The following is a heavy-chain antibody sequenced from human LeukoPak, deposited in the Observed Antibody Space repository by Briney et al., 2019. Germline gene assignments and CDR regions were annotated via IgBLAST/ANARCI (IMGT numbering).Heavy chain of an antibody. D-gene: IGHD3-10*01. CDR1: GFTFSSYA. Sequence: GGSLRLSCAASGFTFSSYAMSWVRQAPGKGLEWVSAISGSGGSTYYADSVKGRFTISRDNPKNTLYLQMNSLRAEDTAVYYCAKYREYYYGSGSYTLDYWGQGTLVTVSS. CDR3: AKYREYYYGSGSYTLDY. J-gene: IGHJ4*02. CDR2: ISGSGGST. V-gene: IGHV3-23*01.